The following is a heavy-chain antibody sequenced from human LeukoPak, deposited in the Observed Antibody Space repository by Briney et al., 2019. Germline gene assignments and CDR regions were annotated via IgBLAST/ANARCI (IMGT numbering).Heavy chain of an antibody. J-gene: IGHJ3*02. CDR2: ISRNGVDT. V-gene: IGHV3-64*01. CDR1: GFTFSSYG. D-gene: IGHD1-26*01. CDR3: ARDIVGGTYFDAFDI. Sequence: GGSLRLSCAASGFTFSSYGMHWVRQAPGKGLQHVSAISRNGVDTYYGNSVKGRFTISRDNSKNTLFLQMGSLRDEDMAVYYCARDIVGGTYFDAFDIWGQGTVVTVSS.